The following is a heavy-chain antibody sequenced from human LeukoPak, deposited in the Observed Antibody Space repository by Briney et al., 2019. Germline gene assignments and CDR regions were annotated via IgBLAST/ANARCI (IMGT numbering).Heavy chain of an antibody. V-gene: IGHV4-61*05. CDR3: ARAYSYGLIHDAFDI. D-gene: IGHD5-18*01. J-gene: IGHJ3*02. CDR2: IYYTGTT. CDR1: GGSISSSSYY. Sequence: SETLSLTCTVSGGSISSSSYYWGWIRQPPGKGLEWIGYIYYTGTTTYNPSLKSRVTISLDTSKNQFSLKLTSMTAADTAVYYCARAYSYGLIHDAFDIWGQGTMVTVSS.